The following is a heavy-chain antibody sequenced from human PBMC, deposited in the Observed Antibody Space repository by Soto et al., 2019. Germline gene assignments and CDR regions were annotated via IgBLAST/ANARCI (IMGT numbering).Heavy chain of an antibody. D-gene: IGHD3-22*01. J-gene: IGHJ6*02. V-gene: IGHV4-4*07. CDR2: IYTSGSS. Sequence: PSQTLSLTCTVSGGSISSYYWRWIRQPAGKGLEWIGRIYTSGSSNYNPSLKSRVTMSVDTSKNQFSLKLSSVTAADTAVYYCARDPMYYYDSSGYYSDYYYYGMDVWGQGTTVTVSS. CDR3: ARDPMYYYDSSGYYSDYYYYGMDV. CDR1: GGSISSYY.